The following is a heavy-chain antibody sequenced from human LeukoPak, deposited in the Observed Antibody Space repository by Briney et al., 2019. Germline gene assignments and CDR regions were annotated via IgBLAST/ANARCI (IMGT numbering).Heavy chain of an antibody. Sequence: PGGSLRLSCATSGFTFSNSPMSWVRQAPGKGLEWVSGISGSGGSTYYVESVKGRFTISRDNSKNTLHLQMNSLRADDTALYYCVKGGVHYYYSGMDVWGKGPTVTVSS. D-gene: IGHD3-10*01. CDR3: VKGGVHYYYSGMDV. CDR1: GFTFSNSP. J-gene: IGHJ6*04. V-gene: IGHV3-23*01. CDR2: ISGSGGST.